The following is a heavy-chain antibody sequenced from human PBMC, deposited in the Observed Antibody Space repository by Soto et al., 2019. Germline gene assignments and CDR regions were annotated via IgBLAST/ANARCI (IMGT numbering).Heavy chain of an antibody. CDR2: ISAYSGKT. D-gene: IGHD3-16*01. V-gene: IGHV1-18*01. J-gene: IGHJ4*02. CDR3: ARDPYLGDHQY. Sequence: QVQLVQSGAEVRKPGASVKVSCKTSGYTFTHYGISWVRQAPGQGLEWVGWISAYSGKTHYAQKVQGKVTMTTDTSTSTAYLEVRSLRSDATAVYFCARDPYLGDHQYWGQGTLVTVSS. CDR1: GYTFTHYG.